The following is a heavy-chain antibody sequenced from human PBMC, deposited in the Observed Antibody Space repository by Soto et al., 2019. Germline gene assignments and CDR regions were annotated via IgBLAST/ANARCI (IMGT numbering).Heavy chain of an antibody. CDR1: GGSISSGGYY. Sequence: TSETLSLTCTVSGGSISSGGYYWSWIRQHPGKGLEWIGYIYYSGSTYYNPSLKSRVTISVDTSKNQFSLKLSSVTAADTAVYYCARGPHIVVVPAAMGYYYMDVWGKGTTVTVSS. D-gene: IGHD2-2*01. CDR3: ARGPHIVVVPAAMGYYYMDV. V-gene: IGHV4-31*03. CDR2: IYYSGST. J-gene: IGHJ6*03.